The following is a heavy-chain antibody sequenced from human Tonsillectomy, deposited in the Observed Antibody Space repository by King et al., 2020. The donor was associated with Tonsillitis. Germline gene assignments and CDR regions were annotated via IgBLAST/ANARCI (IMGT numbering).Heavy chain of an antibody. V-gene: IGHV3-48*03. Sequence: VQLVESGGGLVQPGVSLKLSCAASGFTFSNYEMNWVRQAPGKRLEWVSYITSSGSKIYYADSEKGRFTISRDNAKNTLSLQMNSLRAEDTAVYYCARENSSSGFYYYGMDVWGQGTTVTVSS. CDR3: ARENSSSGFYYYGMDV. CDR1: GFTFSNYE. J-gene: IGHJ6*02. D-gene: IGHD3-22*01. CDR2: ITSSGSKI.